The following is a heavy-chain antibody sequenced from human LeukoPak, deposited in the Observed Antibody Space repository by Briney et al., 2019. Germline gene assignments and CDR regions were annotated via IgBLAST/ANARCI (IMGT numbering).Heavy chain of an antibody. CDR1: GGTFSSYA. V-gene: IGHV1-69*05. D-gene: IGHD7-27*01. J-gene: IGHJ4*02. CDR3: ARAFDWGLDY. CDR2: IIPIFGTA. Sequence: ASVKVSCKASGGTFSSYAISWVRQAPGQGLEWMGRIIPIFGTANYAQKFQGRVTITTDESTSTVYLELSSLRFEDTAVYYCARAFDWGLDYWGQGTLVTVSS.